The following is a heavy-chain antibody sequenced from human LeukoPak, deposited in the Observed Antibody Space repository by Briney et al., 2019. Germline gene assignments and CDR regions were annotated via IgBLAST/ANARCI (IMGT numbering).Heavy chain of an antibody. CDR3: AKRHSPGLYYFDY. CDR1: GFTFSSYV. D-gene: IGHD3-3*02. Sequence: GGSLRLSCAASGFTFSSYVMSWVRQAPGKGLEWVSTIIGSGRNTYYADSVKGRFTISRDNSKNTLYPQMNSLRAEDTAVYYCAKRHSPGLYYFDYWGQGTLVTVSS. J-gene: IGHJ4*02. V-gene: IGHV3-23*01. CDR2: IIGSGRNT.